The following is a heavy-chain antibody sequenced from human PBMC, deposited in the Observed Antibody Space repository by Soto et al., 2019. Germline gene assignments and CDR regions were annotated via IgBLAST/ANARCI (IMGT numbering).Heavy chain of an antibody. D-gene: IGHD6-19*01. CDR1: GYTFTSYA. CDR3: ARDFGWLVQDSFDY. CDR2: INAGNGNT. V-gene: IGHV1-3*01. Sequence: ASVKVSCKASGYTFTSYAMHWVRQAPGQRLEWMGWINAGNGNTKYSQKFQGRVTITRDTSASTAYMGLSSLRSEDTAVYYCARDFGWLVQDSFDYWGQGTLVTVSS. J-gene: IGHJ4*02.